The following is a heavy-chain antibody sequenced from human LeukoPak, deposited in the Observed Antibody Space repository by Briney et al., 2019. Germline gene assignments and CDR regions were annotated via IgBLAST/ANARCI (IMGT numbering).Heavy chain of an antibody. D-gene: IGHD3-22*01. V-gene: IGHV1-46*01. J-gene: IGHJ3*02. CDR1: GYTFTSYY. CDR2: INPSGGSI. CDR3: ARGRNYYDSSGYYYEGDAFDI. Sequence: GASVKVSCKASGYTFTSYYMYWVRQAPGQGLEWMGIINPSGGSIRYAQKFQGRVTMTRDTSTSTVYMELSSLRSEDTAVYYCARGRNYYDSSGYYYEGDAFDIRGQGTMVTVSS.